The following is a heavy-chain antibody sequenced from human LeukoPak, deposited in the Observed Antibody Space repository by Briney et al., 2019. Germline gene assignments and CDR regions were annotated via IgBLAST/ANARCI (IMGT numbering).Heavy chain of an antibody. CDR1: GGSIRGYY. Sequence: SETLSLTCTVSGGSIRGYYWSWIRQPPGKGLEWIGYIYYSGSTNYNPSLKSRVTISVDTSKNQFSLKLSSVTAADTAVYYCARDNWNYGGHDYWGQGTLVTVSS. V-gene: IGHV4-59*01. CDR3: ARDNWNYGGHDY. J-gene: IGHJ4*02. CDR2: IYYSGST. D-gene: IGHD1-7*01.